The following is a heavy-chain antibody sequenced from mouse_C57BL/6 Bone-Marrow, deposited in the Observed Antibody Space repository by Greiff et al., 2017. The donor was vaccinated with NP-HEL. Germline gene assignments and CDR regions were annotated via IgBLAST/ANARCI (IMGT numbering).Heavy chain of an antibody. V-gene: IGHV7-3*01. CDR2: IRNKANGYTT. CDR1: GFTFTDYY. CDR3: ARSIYYEYADDPFDAMDY. J-gene: IGHJ4*01. Sequence: EVKLVESGGGLVQPGGSLSLSCAASGFTFTDYYMSWVRQPPGKALEWLVFIRNKANGYTTEYSASVKGRFTISRDNSQSILYLQMNALRAEDSATYYCARSIYYEYADDPFDAMDYWGQGTSVTVSS. D-gene: IGHD2-4*01.